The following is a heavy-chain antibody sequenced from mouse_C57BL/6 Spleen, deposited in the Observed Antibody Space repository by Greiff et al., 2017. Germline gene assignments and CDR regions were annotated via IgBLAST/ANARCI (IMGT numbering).Heavy chain of an antibody. CDR2: INPNSGTN. CDR3: ARYGSHGLYSMDY. CDR1: GYSFTDYN. V-gene: IGHV1-39*01. Sequence: VQLKESGPELVKPGASVKISCKASGYSFTDYNMNWVKQSNGKSLEWIGVINPNSGTNSYNQKVKGKATLTVDQSSSTAYMQLNSLTSEDSAVYYCARYGSHGLYSMDYWGQGTSVTVSS. J-gene: IGHJ4*01. D-gene: IGHD1-1*02.